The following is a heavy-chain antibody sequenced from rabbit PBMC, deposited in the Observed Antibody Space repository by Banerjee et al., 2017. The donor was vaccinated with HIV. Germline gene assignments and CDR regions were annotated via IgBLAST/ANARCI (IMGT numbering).Heavy chain of an antibody. V-gene: IGHV1S45*01. D-gene: IGHD4-1*01. J-gene: IGHJ4*01. CDR2: IYTGSRGTT. CDR1: GFSFSNRYH. Sequence: QEQLEESGGGLVKPEGSLTLTCKASGFSFSNRYHMCWVRQAPGKGLEWIACIYTGSRGTTYYASWAKGRFTISKTSSTTVTLQMTSLTAADTATYFCARDLAGVTGWNFGLWGPGTLVTVS. CDR3: ARDLAGVTGWNFGL.